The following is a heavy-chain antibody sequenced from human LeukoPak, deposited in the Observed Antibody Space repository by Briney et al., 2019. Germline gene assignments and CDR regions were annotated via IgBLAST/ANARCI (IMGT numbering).Heavy chain of an antibody. CDR1: GFTFSSYS. Sequence: GGSLRLSCAASGFTFSSYSMNWVRQAPGKGLEWVSSISSSSSYIYYADSVKGRFTISRDNAKNSLYLQMNSLRAEDTAVYYCARGSGSSGYYYPDYWGQGTLVTVSS. CDR3: ARGSGSSGYYYPDY. J-gene: IGHJ4*02. D-gene: IGHD3-22*01. CDR2: ISSSSSYI. V-gene: IGHV3-21*01.